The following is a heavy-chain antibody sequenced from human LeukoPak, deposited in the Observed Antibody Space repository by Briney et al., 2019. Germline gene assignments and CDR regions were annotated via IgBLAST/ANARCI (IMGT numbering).Heavy chain of an antibody. CDR1: GYTLTASS. J-gene: IGHJ1*01. Sequence: ASVKVSSKVSGYTLTASSLHCGRQAPVKELESRGGFDPEDGETIYAQKFQGRVTMTEDASTDTAYMELSSLRSEDTAVYYCATVSTVNLAEYFQHWGQGTLVTVSS. CDR2: FDPEDGET. CDR3: ATVSTVNLAEYFQH. D-gene: IGHD4-11*01. V-gene: IGHV1-24*01.